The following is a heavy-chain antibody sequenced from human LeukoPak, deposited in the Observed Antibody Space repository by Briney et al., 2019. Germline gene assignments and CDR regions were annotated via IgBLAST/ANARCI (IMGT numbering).Heavy chain of an antibody. V-gene: IGHV3-33*01. J-gene: IGHJ4*02. CDR3: ARELEIAVAGTLGY. Sequence: GGSLRLSCAASGFTFSSYAMHWVSQAPDKGLEWVAVIWYDGSNKYYADSVKGRFTISRDHSKNTLYLQMKSLRAEDTAVYYCARELEIAVAGTLGYWGQGTLVTVSS. D-gene: IGHD6-19*01. CDR1: GFTFSSYA. CDR2: IWYDGSNK.